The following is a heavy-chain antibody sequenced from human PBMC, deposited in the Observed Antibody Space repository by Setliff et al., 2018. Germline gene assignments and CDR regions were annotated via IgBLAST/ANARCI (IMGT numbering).Heavy chain of an antibody. V-gene: IGHV1-69*05. J-gene: IGHJ5*02. CDR3: AREVDSSGWYGIDP. Sequence: GASVKVSCKASGGTFSSYAISWVRQAPGQGLEWLGGIIPIFGTANYAQKFQGRVTITTDESTSTVYMELSSLRSEDTAVYYCAREVDSSGWYGIDPWGQGTLVTVSS. D-gene: IGHD6-19*01. CDR1: GGTFSSYA. CDR2: IIPIFGTA.